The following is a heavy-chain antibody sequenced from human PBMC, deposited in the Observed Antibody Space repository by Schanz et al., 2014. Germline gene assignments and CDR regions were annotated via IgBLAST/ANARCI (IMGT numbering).Heavy chain of an antibody. J-gene: IGHJ3*02. CDR2: MNESHSTI. Sequence: EVQLLESGGGLVQPGGSLRLSCAASGFTFSTSAMSWVRQVPGKGLEWVSAMNESHSTIYYADSVRGRFTISRDNAENTLYLQMNSLRAEDTAVYYCAKGRFGELSAFDIWGQGTMVTVSS. CDR1: GFTFSTSA. V-gene: IGHV3-23*01. CDR3: AKGRFGELSAFDI. D-gene: IGHD3-10*01.